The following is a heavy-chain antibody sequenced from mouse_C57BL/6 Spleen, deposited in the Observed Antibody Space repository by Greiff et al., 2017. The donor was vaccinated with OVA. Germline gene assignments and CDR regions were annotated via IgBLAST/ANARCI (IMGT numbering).Heavy chain of an antibody. J-gene: IGHJ2*01. CDR2: INPNNGGT. CDR3: ARLSYFEY. V-gene: IGHV1-26*01. Sequence: VQLQQSGPELVKPGASVKISCKASGYTFTDYYMNWVKQSHGKSLEWIGDINPNNGGTSYNQKFKGKATLTVDKSSSTAYMELRSLTSEDSAVYYCARLSYFEYWGEGTTLTVSS. CDR1: GYTFTDYY.